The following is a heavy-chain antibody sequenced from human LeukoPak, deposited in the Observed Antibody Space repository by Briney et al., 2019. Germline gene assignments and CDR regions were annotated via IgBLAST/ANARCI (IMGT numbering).Heavy chain of an antibody. Sequence: ASVKVSCKASGYTFTSYYMHWVRQAPGQGLEWMGIINPSGGSTSYAQKFQGRVTMTRDTSTSIAYMELSSLRSEDTAVYYCARDFQRRYYGSGSRPWDLGSYNWFDPWGQGTLVTVSS. J-gene: IGHJ5*02. V-gene: IGHV1-46*01. CDR3: ARDFQRRYYGSGSRPWDLGSYNWFDP. D-gene: IGHD3-10*01. CDR2: INPSGGST. CDR1: GYTFTSYY.